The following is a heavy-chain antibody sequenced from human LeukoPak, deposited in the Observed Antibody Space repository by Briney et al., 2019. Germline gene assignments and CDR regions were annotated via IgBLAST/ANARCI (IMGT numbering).Heavy chain of an antibody. V-gene: IGHV4-59*01. D-gene: IGHD6-19*01. Sequence: SETLSLTCTVSGGSISSYYWSWIRQPPGKGLEWIGYIYYSGSTNYNPSLKSRVTISVDTSKNQFSLKLSSVTAADTAVYYCARVTAVAGTYFDYWGQGTLVTVSS. J-gene: IGHJ4*02. CDR3: ARVTAVAGTYFDY. CDR2: IYYSGST. CDR1: GGSISSYY.